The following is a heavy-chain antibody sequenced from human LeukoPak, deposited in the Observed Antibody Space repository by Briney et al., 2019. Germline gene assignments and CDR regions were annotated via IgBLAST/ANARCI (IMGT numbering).Heavy chain of an antibody. J-gene: IGHJ4*02. Sequence: GGSLRLSCAASGFTVSSNYMSWVRQAPGKGLEWVSSIYSGGFTYYADSVKGRFTISRDNSKNTVFLQMSSLRADDTAVYYCARSRIVAGAYFDSWGQGTLVTVSS. V-gene: IGHV3-53*01. CDR1: GFTVSSNY. CDR3: ARSRIVAGAYFDS. D-gene: IGHD6-19*01. CDR2: IYSGGFT.